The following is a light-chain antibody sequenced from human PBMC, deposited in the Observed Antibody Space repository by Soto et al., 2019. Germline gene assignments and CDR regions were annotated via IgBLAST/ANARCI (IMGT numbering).Light chain of an antibody. Sequence: QSALTQPASVSGSPGQSIAISCTGTSSDVGGYNYVSWYQQHPGKAPKFIIYDVSSRPSGVSDRFSGSKSGNTASLTISWLQAEDEADYYCSSYTSDSTYVLGSGTKVTVL. CDR2: DVS. CDR1: SSDVGGYNY. J-gene: IGLJ1*01. V-gene: IGLV2-14*01. CDR3: SSYTSDSTYV.